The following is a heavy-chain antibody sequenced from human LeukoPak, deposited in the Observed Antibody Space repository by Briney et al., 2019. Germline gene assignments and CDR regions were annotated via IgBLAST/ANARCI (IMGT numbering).Heavy chain of an antibody. D-gene: IGHD3-10*01. CDR2: IYYSGST. CDR3: AKHRGGANDAFDV. V-gene: IGHV4-59*08. J-gene: IGHJ3*01. Sequence: SETLSLTCTVSSGSISSYYWSWIRQRPGKGLEWIGYIYYSGSTNYNPSLKSRVTISVDTSKNQLSLNLISMTAADTAVYHCAKHRGGANDAFDVWGQGKVVTVSS. CDR1: SGSISSYY.